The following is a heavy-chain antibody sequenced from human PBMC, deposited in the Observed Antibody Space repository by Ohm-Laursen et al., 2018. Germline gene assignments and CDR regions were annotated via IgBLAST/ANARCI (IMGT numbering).Heavy chain of an antibody. V-gene: IGHV3-23*01. J-gene: IGHJ4*02. CDR2: ISTSTGST. Sequence: GSLRLSCSASGFTFSSYAMSWVRQAPGKGLEWVSGISTSTGSTYYADSVKGRFTISRDNSKNTLYLQMSSLRAEDTAVYYCAKTSSSSWSNFDYWGQGTLVTVSS. CDR3: AKTSSSSWSNFDY. CDR1: GFTFSSYA. D-gene: IGHD6-13*01.